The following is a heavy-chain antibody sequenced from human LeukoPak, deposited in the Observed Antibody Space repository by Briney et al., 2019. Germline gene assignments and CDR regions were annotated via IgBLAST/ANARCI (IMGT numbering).Heavy chain of an antibody. CDR1: GGSFSSYY. Sequence: SETLSLTCTVSGGSFSSYYWSWIRQPPGKGLEWIGYIYYSGSTNYNPSHKSRVPISVDTSKNQFSLKLSSVTAADTAVYYCARGYCSGGSCPNWFDPWGQGTLVTVSS. J-gene: IGHJ5*02. CDR3: ARGYCSGGSCPNWFDP. D-gene: IGHD2-15*01. CDR2: IYYSGST. V-gene: IGHV4-59*01.